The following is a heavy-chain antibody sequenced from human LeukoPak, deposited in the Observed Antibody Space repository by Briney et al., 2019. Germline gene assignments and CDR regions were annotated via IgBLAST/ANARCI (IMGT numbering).Heavy chain of an antibody. CDR1: GYSFTSYW. V-gene: IGHV5-51*01. J-gene: IGHJ4*02. Sequence: GESLKISCKGSGYSFTSYWIGWVRQMPGKGLEWMGIIYPGDPDTSNSPSFQGHVTISADKSISTAYLKCSSLKALETAMYYGARPTGVVVDGTGFDYWGQGSLVTVSP. CDR3: ARPTGVVVDGTGFDY. CDR2: IYPGDPDT. D-gene: IGHD6-19*01.